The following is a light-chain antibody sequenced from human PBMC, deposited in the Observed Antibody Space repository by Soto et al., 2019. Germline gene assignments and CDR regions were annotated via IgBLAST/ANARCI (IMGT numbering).Light chain of an antibody. CDR2: DVS. V-gene: IGLV2-14*03. CDR3: LSFTSTTRV. Sequence: QSVLTQPASVSGSPGQSITISCTGISSDIGGYNYVSWYQQHPGKAPKLIIYDVSNRPSGVSNRFSGSKSGDTASLTVSGLQAEDEADYYCLSFTSTTRVFGGGTKVTVL. CDR1: SSDIGGYNY. J-gene: IGLJ3*02.